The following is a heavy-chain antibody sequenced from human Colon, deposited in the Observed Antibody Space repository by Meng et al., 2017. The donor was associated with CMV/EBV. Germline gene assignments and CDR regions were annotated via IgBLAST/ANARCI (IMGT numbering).Heavy chain of an antibody. CDR2: ITWTSGST. V-gene: IGHV3-9*02. CDR1: GFTSSSFG. CDR3: AKDLSNYASLPMDF. Sequence: SLKISCAASGFTSSSFGMNWVRQAPGKGLEWVAGITWTSGSTGYADSVRGRFTISRDNAKNSLYLQMNSLRLEDTALYYCAKDLSNYASLPMDFWGQGTPVTVSS. D-gene: IGHD4-11*01. J-gene: IGHJ4*02.